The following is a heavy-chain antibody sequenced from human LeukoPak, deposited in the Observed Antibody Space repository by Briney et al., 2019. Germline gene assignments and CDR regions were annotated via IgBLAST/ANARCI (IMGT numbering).Heavy chain of an antibody. CDR2: IYYSGST. Sequence: SETLSLTCTVSGGSISSGGYYWGWIRQPPGKGLEWIGSIYYSGSTYYNPSLKSRVTISVDTSKNQFSLKLSSVTAADTAVYYCARDRRQQLVRSDWFDPWGQGTLVTVSS. CDR3: ARDRRQQLVRSDWFDP. CDR1: GGSISSGGYY. J-gene: IGHJ5*02. D-gene: IGHD6-13*01. V-gene: IGHV4-39*07.